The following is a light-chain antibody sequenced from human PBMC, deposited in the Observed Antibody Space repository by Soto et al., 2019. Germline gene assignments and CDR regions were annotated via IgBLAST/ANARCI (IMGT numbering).Light chain of an antibody. CDR1: QSASNN. J-gene: IGKJ1*01. CDR3: QHYNYWPSRT. V-gene: IGKV3-15*01. CDR2: DAS. Sequence: ILMTQSPATLSVSPGARATLSCRASQSASNNLAWYQQKPGQPPRLLIYDASTRATGIPARFSGSGSGTEFTLTISGPQSEEFAGYYCQHYNYWPSRTFGQGTKVEIK.